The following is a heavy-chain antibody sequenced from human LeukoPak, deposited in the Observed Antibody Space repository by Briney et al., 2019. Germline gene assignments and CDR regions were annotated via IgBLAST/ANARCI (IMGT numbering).Heavy chain of an antibody. CDR2: INHSGST. V-gene: IGHV4-34*01. J-gene: IGHJ5*02. Sequence: SETLSLTCAVYGGSFSGYYWSWIRQPPGKGLEWIGEINHSGSTNYNPSLKSRVTISVDTSKNQFSLKLSSVTAADTAVCYCARGGGERWLQLAGTYNWFDRWGQGTLVTVSS. CDR1: GGSFSGYY. CDR3: ARGGGERWLQLAGTYNWFDR. D-gene: IGHD5-24*01.